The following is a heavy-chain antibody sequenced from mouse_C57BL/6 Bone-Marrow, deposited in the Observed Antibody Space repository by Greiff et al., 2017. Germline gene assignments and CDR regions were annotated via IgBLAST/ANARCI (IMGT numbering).Heavy chain of an antibody. V-gene: IGHV1-81*01. D-gene: IGHD2-1*01. Sequence: QVQLQQSGAELARPGASVKLSCKASGYTFTSYGISWVKQRTGQGLEWIGEIYPRSGTTYYNEKFKGKATLTADKSSSTAYMELRSLTSEDSAVYLCARASYGKIDYWGQGTTLTVSS. J-gene: IGHJ2*01. CDR2: IYPRSGTT. CDR1: GYTFTSYG. CDR3: ARASYGKIDY.